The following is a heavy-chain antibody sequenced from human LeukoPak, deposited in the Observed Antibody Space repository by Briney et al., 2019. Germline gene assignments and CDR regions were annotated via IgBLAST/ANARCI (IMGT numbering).Heavy chain of an antibody. CDR1: GYSFTSQD. V-gene: IGHV1-3*03. CDR2: INPDNGYT. Sequence: ASVKVSCKASGYSFTSQDMHWVRQAPGQRLEWLGCINPDNGYTTYSQEFQGRVTITRDTSASTAYMELSSLRSEDTAVYYCARGHYYHDISFPLHYWGQGTLVTVSS. CDR3: ARGHYYHDISFPLHY. D-gene: IGHD3-22*01. J-gene: IGHJ4*02.